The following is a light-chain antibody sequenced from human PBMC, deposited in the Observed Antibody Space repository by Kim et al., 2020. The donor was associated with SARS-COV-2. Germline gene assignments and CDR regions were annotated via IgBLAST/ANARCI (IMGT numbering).Light chain of an antibody. CDR1: SLRSYY. V-gene: IGLV3-19*01. CDR3: NSRESGVNHVV. CDR2: EKN. Sequence: AWGQTVMITCQGDSLRSYYASWYQQKPGQAPVLVIYEKNNRPSGIPDRFSGSSSGNTASLTITGAQAEDEADYYCNSRESGVNHVVFGGGTQLTVL. J-gene: IGLJ3*02.